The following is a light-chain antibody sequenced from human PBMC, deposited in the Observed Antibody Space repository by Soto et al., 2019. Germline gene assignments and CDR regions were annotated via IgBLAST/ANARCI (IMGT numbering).Light chain of an antibody. Sequence: ETVLTQSPGTLSLSPGERATLSCRASQTIRSNYLAWYRQTPGQAPRLLIYGASNSATGIADRFSGSGSGTDFPLIISRLEPEDFARYYCHQYGSSPWTFGQGTKVEIK. V-gene: IGKV3-20*01. CDR3: HQYGSSPWT. J-gene: IGKJ1*01. CDR2: GAS. CDR1: QTIRSNY.